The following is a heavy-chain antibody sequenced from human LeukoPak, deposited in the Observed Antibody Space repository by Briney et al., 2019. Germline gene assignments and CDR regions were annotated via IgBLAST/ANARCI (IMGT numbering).Heavy chain of an antibody. CDR1: GGSFSGYY. J-gene: IGHJ3*02. CDR2: INHSGST. CDR3: ATHPSTISYRGAFDI. V-gene: IGHV4-34*01. D-gene: IGHD3-3*01. Sequence: PSETLSLTCAVYGGSFSGYYWSWIRQPPGKGLEWIGEINHSGSTNYNPSLKSRVTISVDTSKNQFSLKLSSVTAADTAVYYCATHPSTISYRGAFDIWGQGTMVTVSS.